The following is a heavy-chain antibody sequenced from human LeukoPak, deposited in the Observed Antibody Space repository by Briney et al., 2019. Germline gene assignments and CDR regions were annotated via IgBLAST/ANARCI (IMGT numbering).Heavy chain of an antibody. CDR2: VRGSGSDT. Sequence: GGSLRLSCVVSGFTFSTYAMSWVRQAPGKGLEWVSAVRGSGSDTYYADSVKGRFTISRDNSKNTLYLQMNSLRAEDTAIYYCAKTSRRNSAYDSPFDYWGQGTLVTVSS. D-gene: IGHD5-12*01. J-gene: IGHJ4*02. CDR1: GFTFSTYA. V-gene: IGHV3-23*01. CDR3: AKTSRRNSAYDSPFDY.